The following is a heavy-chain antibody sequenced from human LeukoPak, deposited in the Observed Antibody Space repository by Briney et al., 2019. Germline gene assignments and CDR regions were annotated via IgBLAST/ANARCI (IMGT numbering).Heavy chain of an antibody. D-gene: IGHD3-22*01. V-gene: IGHV4-34*01. CDR2: INHSGST. Sequence: KTSETLSLTCAVCGGSFSGYYWSWIRQPPGKGLEWIGEINHSGSTNYNPSLKSRVTISVDTSKNQFSLKLSSVTAADTAVYYCARRRITMIVVPRKTNWFDPWGQGTLVTVSS. CDR1: GGSFSGYY. CDR3: ARRRITMIVVPRKTNWFDP. J-gene: IGHJ5*02.